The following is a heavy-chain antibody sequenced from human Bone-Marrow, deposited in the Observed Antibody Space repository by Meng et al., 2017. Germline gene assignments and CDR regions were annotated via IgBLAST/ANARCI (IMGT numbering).Heavy chain of an antibody. D-gene: IGHD3-10*01. CDR3: AHRQGLLWFGELLHSWFDP. V-gene: IGHV2-5*01. J-gene: IGHJ5*02. CDR1: GFSLSTSGVG. CDR2: IYWNDDK. Sequence: SCPTLAKPTQTLTLTCTFSGFSLSTSGVGVGWLRQPPGKALEWLALIYWNDDKRYSPSLKSRLTITKDTSKNQVVLTMTNMDPVDTATYYCAHRQGLLWFGELLHSWFDPWGQGTLVTVSS.